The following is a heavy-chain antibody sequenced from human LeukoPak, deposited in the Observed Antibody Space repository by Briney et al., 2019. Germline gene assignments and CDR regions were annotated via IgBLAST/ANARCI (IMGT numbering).Heavy chain of an antibody. Sequence: QPGGSLRLSCAASGFTFSSYALSWVRQAPGKGLEWVSAIIGSGGSTYYADSVKGRFTISRDNSKNTLYLQMNSLRAEDTAVYYCAKDFNVLDTAMVDYFDYWGQGTLVTVSS. CDR2: IIGSGGST. D-gene: IGHD5-18*01. CDR1: GFTFSSYA. CDR3: AKDFNVLDTAMVDYFDY. V-gene: IGHV3-23*01. J-gene: IGHJ4*02.